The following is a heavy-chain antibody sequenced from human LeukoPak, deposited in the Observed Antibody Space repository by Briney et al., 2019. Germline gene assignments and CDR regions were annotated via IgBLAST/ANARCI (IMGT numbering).Heavy chain of an antibody. J-gene: IGHJ4*02. CDR2: INPSSGSA. CDR1: GYTFTTYY. CDR3: ASSDCSGGSCFILDY. V-gene: IGHV1-46*01. Sequence: ASVKVSCKASGYTFTTYYLHWVRQAPGRGLEWMAIINPSSGSATYAQKFQDRVTMTRDTSTSTLYMELSSLRSEDTAVYYCASSDCSGGSCFILDYWGQGTLVTVSS. D-gene: IGHD2-15*01.